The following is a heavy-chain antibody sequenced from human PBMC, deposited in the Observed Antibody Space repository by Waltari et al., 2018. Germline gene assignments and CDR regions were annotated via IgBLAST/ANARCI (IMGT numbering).Heavy chain of an antibody. CDR3: ASHGRFGYNWFDP. J-gene: IGHJ5*02. CDR1: GYSISSGYY. CDR2: IYHSGST. V-gene: IGHV4-38-2*01. Sequence: QVQLQESGPGLVKPSETLSLTCAVSGYSISSGYYWGWIRQPPGKGLEWIGSIYHSGSTNYNPSLKSRVTISVDTSKNQFSLKLSSVTAADTAVYYCASHGRFGYNWFDPWGQGTLVTVSS. D-gene: IGHD3-16*01.